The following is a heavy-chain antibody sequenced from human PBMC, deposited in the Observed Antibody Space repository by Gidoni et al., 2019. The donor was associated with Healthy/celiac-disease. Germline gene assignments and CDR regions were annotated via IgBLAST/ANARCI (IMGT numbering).Heavy chain of an antibody. CDR1: GGSISSYY. CDR2: IYTSGST. D-gene: IGHD5-12*01. Sequence: QVQLQESGPGLVKPSETLSLTCTVSGGSISSYYWSWIRQPAGKGLEWIGRIYTSGSTNYNPSLKSRVTMSVDTSKNQFSLKLSSVTAADTAVYYCASVRSGYDNYYFDYWGQGTLVTVSS. J-gene: IGHJ4*02. V-gene: IGHV4-4*07. CDR3: ASVRSGYDNYYFDY.